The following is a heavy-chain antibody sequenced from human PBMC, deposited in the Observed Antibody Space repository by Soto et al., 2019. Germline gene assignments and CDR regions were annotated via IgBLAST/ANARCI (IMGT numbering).Heavy chain of an antibody. V-gene: IGHV5-10-1*01. CDR1: GESFTSYW. D-gene: IGHD4-17*01. J-gene: IGHJ3*02. CDR3: ARHFTVTDAFDI. Sequence: GESLKIRCKGSGESFTSYWSSWVRQMPGKGLEWMGRIDPSDSYTNYSPSFQGHVTISADKSISTAYPQWSSLKASDTAMYYCARHFTVTDAFDIWGQGTMVTVSS. CDR2: IDPSDSYT.